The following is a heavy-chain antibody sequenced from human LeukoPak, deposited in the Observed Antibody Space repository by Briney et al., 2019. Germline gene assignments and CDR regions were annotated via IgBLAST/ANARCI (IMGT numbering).Heavy chain of an antibody. D-gene: IGHD3-22*01. Sequence: SETLSLTCTVSGYSISSGYYWGWIRQPPGKGLEWIGSIYHSGSTNYNPSLKSRVTISVDTSKNQFSLKLSSVTAADTAVYYCAREYYYDSSGYYGLDYWGQGTLVTVSS. CDR2: IYHSGST. J-gene: IGHJ4*02. CDR1: GYSISSGYY. V-gene: IGHV4-38-2*02. CDR3: AREYYYDSSGYYGLDY.